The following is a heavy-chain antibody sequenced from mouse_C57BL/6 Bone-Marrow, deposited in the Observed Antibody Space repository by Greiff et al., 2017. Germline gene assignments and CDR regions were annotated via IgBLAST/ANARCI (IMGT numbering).Heavy chain of an antibody. Sequence: QVQLQQPGAELVKPGASVKMSCKASGYTFTSYWITWVKQRPGQGLEWIGRIDPNSGGTKYNEKFKSKATLTVDKPSSTAYMQLSSLTSEDSSVYYCARQLRYYFDYWGQGTTLTVSS. CDR2: IDPNSGGT. CDR1: GYTFTSYW. J-gene: IGHJ2*01. D-gene: IGHD3-2*02. CDR3: ARQLRYYFDY. V-gene: IGHV1-72*01.